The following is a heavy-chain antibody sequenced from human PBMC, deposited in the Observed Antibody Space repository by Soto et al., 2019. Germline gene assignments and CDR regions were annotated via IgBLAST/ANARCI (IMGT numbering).Heavy chain of an antibody. V-gene: IGHV4-61*01. CDR3: ASNKAFYYEGGSYREDSYYFDS. Sequence: KTSETLSLTCTVSGDSVSSGSYYWTWIRQPPGQGLEWIGYMFNNGGTNYNPSLRSRVALSMDTSKSQFSLRLDSLTAADTAVYFCASNKAFYYEGGSYREDSYYFDSWGQGILVTVSS. D-gene: IGHD3-3*01. J-gene: IGHJ4*02. CDR2: MFNNGGT. CDR1: GDSVSSGSYY.